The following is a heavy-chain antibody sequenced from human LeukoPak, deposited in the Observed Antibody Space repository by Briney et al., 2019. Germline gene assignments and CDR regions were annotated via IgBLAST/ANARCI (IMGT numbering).Heavy chain of an antibody. D-gene: IGHD3-22*01. CDR3: ARDGGTYYYDSSGSDDAFDI. J-gene: IGHJ3*02. V-gene: IGHV4-34*01. CDR2: MNHSGST. Sequence: SETLSLTCAVYGGSFSGYYWSWIRQPPGTGLEWIGEMNHSGSTNYNPSLKSRVTISVDTSTNQFSLKLSSVTAADTAVYYCARDGGTYYYDSSGSDDAFDIWGQGTMVTVSS. CDR1: GGSFSGYY.